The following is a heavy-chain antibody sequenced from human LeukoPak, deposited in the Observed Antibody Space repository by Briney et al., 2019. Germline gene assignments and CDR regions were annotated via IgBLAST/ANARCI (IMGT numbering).Heavy chain of an antibody. CDR1: GDSISSTNW. CDR2: IDHRGNT. D-gene: IGHD4-17*01. J-gene: IGHJ4*02. Sequence: PSETLSLTCAVSGDSISSTNWWNWVRQPPGKGLEWIGEIDHRGNTNYNPSLKSRVTISVDRSKNQFSLRLTSVTAADTAVYYCARGYGPGYWGRGTLVTVSA. V-gene: IGHV4-4*02. CDR3: ARGYGPGY.